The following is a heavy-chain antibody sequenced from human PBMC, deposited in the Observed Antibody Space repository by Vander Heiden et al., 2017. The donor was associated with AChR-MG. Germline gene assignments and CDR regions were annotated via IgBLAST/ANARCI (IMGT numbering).Heavy chain of an antibody. V-gene: IGHV3-21*01. CDR2: ISSSSSYI. CDR1: GFTFSSYS. CDR3: ARDQLTYSSGCSGY. J-gene: IGHJ4*02. Sequence: EVQLVESGGGLVKPGGSLRLSCAASGFTFSSYSMNWVRQAPGKGLEWVSSISSSSSYIYYADSVKGRFTISRDNAKNSLYLQMNSLRAEDTAVYYCARDQLTYSSGCSGYWGQGTLVTVSS. D-gene: IGHD6-19*01.